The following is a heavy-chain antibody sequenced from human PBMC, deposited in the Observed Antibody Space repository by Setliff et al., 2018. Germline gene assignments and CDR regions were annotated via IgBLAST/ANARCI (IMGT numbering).Heavy chain of an antibody. D-gene: IGHD3-3*01. CDR3: ARDRFYNSWSGTSITAPHDAFDI. J-gene: IGHJ3*02. CDR2: INPNDGYT. CDR1: GHSLTSNH. V-gene: IGHV1-46*03. Sequence: ASVKVFCKASGHSLTSNHFHWGRQAPGKGLEWMGTINPNDGYTIYAPAFQGRVAMTSDTSTNTVYLEVSSLRSEDTAVYFCARDRFYNSWSGTSITAPHDAFDIWGQGTMVTVS.